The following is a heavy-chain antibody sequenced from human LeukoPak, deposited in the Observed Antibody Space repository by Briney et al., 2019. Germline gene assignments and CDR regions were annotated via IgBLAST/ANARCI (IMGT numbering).Heavy chain of an antibody. CDR1: GFTFSGYW. Sequence: GGSLRLSCTASGFTFSGYWMNWVRQAPGKGLVWVSRIGSDGGSTTYADSVKGRFTISRDNAKNTLYLQMTSLRAEDTTVYYCARGGSGNFYYWGQGTLVTVSS. V-gene: IGHV3-74*03. CDR2: IGSDGGST. J-gene: IGHJ4*02. D-gene: IGHD1-26*01. CDR3: ARGGSGNFYY.